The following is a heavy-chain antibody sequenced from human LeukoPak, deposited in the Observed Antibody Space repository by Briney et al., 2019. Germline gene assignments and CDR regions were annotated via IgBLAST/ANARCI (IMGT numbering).Heavy chain of an antibody. J-gene: IGHJ4*02. Sequence: PGGSLRLSCAASGXTFTNYALAWVRQAPGKGLEWVLVITGTGHTTYYADSVKGRFTISRDNSKNTLYLQMNGLRAEDTAVYYCAKEGPNCGGDCYGVFDYWGQGTLVTVSS. V-gene: IGHV3-23*01. D-gene: IGHD2-21*02. CDR2: ITGTGHTT. CDR1: GXTFTNYA. CDR3: AKEGPNCGGDCYGVFDY.